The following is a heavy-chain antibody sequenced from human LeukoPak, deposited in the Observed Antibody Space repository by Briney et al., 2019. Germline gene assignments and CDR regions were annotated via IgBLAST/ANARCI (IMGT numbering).Heavy chain of an antibody. CDR2: ISASGDDT. Sequence: GGSLRLSCAASGFTFSSFALSWVRQAPGKGLEWVSTISASGDDTFYAASVKGRFTISRDNSKNTLHLQVNSLRAEDTAIYYCAKEVFNTGKAFESWGQGTLVTVSS. D-gene: IGHD3-10*01. CDR1: GFTFSSFA. CDR3: AKEVFNTGKAFES. J-gene: IGHJ4*02. V-gene: IGHV3-23*01.